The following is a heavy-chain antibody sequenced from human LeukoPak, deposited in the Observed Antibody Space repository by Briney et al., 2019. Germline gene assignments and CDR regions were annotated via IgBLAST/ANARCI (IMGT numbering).Heavy chain of an antibody. CDR3: AKDPLNYGSGTYFDY. J-gene: IGHJ4*02. Sequence: GRSQRLSCVASGFTFSSFGMHWVRQAPGKGLEWVALIWYDGSNTYYADSVKGRFTISRDNSKNTLYLQMNSLRAEDTAVYYCAKDPLNYGSGTYFDYWGQGTLVTVSS. D-gene: IGHD3-10*01. CDR2: IWYDGSNT. V-gene: IGHV3-33*06. CDR1: GFTFSSFG.